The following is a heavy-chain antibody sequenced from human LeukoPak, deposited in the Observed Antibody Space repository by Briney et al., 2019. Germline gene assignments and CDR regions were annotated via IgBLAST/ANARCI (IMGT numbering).Heavy chain of an antibody. Sequence: ASEPLSLPCTLSGHSLYRGGYYWSWIRQHRGEGLEWIGYIYYSGSPYYNPSLKSRVTISVDTSKNQFSLKLSSVTAADTAAYYCAREGTGVGLHFDYWGQGALVTVSS. V-gene: IGHV4-31*03. J-gene: IGHJ4*02. CDR3: AREGTGVGLHFDY. CDR1: GHSLYRGGYY. CDR2: IYYSGSP. D-gene: IGHD6-19*01.